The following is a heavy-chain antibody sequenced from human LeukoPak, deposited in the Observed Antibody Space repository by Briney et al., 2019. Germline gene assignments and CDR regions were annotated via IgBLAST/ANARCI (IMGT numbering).Heavy chain of an antibody. J-gene: IGHJ6*03. CDR3: ARVEGYMDV. Sequence: GGSLRLSCAASGFTFSSYAMHWVRQAPGKGLEWVAVISYDGSNKYYADSVKGRFTISRDNAKNSLYLQMNSLRAEDTAVYYCARVEGYMDVWGKGTTVTVSS. V-gene: IGHV3-30*04. CDR2: ISYDGSNK. CDR1: GFTFSSYA.